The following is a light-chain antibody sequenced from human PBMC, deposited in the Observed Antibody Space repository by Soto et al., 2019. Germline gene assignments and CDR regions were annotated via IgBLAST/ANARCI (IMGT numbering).Light chain of an antibody. CDR2: GAS. V-gene: IGKV3D-20*02. J-gene: IGKJ4*01. CDR1: QSVSSSS. Sequence: DIVLTQSPGTLSLSPGERAALSCRASQSVSSSSLAWYQQKPGQAPRLLIYGASSRATGIPDRFSGSGSGTEFTLTISSLEPEDFAVYYCQQRSNWPPGLTFGGGTKVDIK. CDR3: QQRSNWPPGLT.